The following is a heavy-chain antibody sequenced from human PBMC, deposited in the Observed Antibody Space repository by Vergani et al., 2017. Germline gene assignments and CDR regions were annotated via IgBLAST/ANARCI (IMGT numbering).Heavy chain of an antibody. J-gene: IGHJ6*02. CDR1: GGSFNTYY. CDR2: IYSTGST. V-gene: IGHV4-59*13. CDR3: ARVMYRDEASTGYRLEGMDI. Sequence: QVQLQEWGAGLLKTSETLSLTCGVSGGSFNTYYWSWIRQSPGKGLEWIGYIYSTGSTNYNPSLNSRVTMSVDTSKNQFSLKLMSVTAADTAVYFCARVMYRDEASTGYRLEGMDIWGQGTTVTISS. D-gene: IGHD3-9*01.